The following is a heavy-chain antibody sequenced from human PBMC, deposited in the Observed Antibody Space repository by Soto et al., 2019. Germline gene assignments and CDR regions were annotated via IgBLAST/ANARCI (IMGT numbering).Heavy chain of an antibody. V-gene: IGHV5-51*01. D-gene: IGHD6-6*01. Sequence: PGESLKISCKGSGYRFTHYWIGWVRQMPGKGLEWMGIIYPGDSDTRYSPSFQGQVTISADKSISTAYLQWSSLKASDTAMYYCAGSGTVEYSSSSPPIFDYGGQGTLVTVSS. J-gene: IGHJ4*02. CDR1: GYRFTHYW. CDR2: IYPGDSDT. CDR3: AGSGTVEYSSSSPPIFDY.